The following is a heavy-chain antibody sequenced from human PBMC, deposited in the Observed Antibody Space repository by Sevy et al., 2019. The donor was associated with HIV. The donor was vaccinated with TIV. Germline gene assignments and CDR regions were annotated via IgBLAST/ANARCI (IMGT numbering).Heavy chain of an antibody. CDR1: GFTFSSYA. V-gene: IGHV3-23*01. CDR3: AKDNTTSSWFPYFDY. D-gene: IGHD6-13*01. J-gene: IGHJ4*02. CDR2: ISGSGGST. Sequence: GGSLRLSCAASGFTFSSYATSWVRQAPGKGLEWVSAISGSGGSTYYADSVKGRFTISRDNSKNTLYLQMNSLRAEDTAVYYCAKDNTTSSWFPYFDYWGQGTLVTVSS.